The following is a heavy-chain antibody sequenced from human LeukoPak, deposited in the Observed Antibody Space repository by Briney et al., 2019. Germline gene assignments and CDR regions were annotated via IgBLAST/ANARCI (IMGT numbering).Heavy chain of an antibody. CDR3: ARDQALYSSSWFPPLDY. CDR1: GGSISSSSYY. Sequence: SGTLSLTCTVSGGSISSSSYYWGWIRQPPGKGLEWIGSIYYSGSTYYNPSLKSRVTISVDTSKNQFSLKLSSVTAADTAVYYCARDQALYSSSWFPPLDYWGQGTLVTVSS. J-gene: IGHJ4*02. V-gene: IGHV4-39*07. D-gene: IGHD6-13*01. CDR2: IYYSGST.